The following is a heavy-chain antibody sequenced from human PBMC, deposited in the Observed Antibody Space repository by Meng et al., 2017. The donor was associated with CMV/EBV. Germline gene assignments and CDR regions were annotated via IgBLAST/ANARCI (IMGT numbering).Heavy chain of an antibody. CDR1: GFTFSSYG. V-gene: IGHV3-33*06. D-gene: IGHD6-13*01. CDR3: AKDLAKQQLLAFDI. Sequence: GESLKISCAASGFTFSSYGMHWVRQAPGQGLEWVAVIWYDGSNKYYADSVKGRFTISRDNSRNTLYLQMNSLRAEDTAVYYCAKDLAKQQLLAFDIWGQGTMVTVSS. CDR2: IWYDGSNK. J-gene: IGHJ3*02.